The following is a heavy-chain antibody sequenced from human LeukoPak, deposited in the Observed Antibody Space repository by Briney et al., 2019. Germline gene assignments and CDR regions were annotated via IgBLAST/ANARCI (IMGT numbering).Heavy chain of an antibody. CDR2: INHSGYT. V-gene: IGHV4-34*01. D-gene: IGHD2-21*02. Sequence: PSETLSLTCAVSGVSFDDYYWSWVRQTPGKGLEWIGEINHSGYTNDSPSLNSRVTLSIDTSRKQFSLNLRSVTVADTGIYYCTRMTAGHDYWGQGTLVTVSS. CDR1: GVSFDDYY. CDR3: TRMTAGHDY. J-gene: IGHJ4*02.